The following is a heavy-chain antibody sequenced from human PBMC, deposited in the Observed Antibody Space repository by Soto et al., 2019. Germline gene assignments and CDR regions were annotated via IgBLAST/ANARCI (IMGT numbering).Heavy chain of an antibody. J-gene: IGHJ4*02. V-gene: IGHV3-74*03. Sequence: GGSLGLSCAACGFTFRSYGMHWVRQAPGKGLMWVSRINSDGSSITYADSVKGRFTISRDNAKNTLFLQMNSLRVEDTAVYYCARQWLAHDYWGQGNLVTVSS. CDR1: GFTFRSYG. D-gene: IGHD6-19*01. CDR2: INSDGSSI. CDR3: ARQWLAHDY.